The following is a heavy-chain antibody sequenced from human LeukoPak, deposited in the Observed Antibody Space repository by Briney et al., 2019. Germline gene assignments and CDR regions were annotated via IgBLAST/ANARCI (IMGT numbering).Heavy chain of an antibody. CDR2: IYYSGST. CDR1: GGSISSYY. Sequence: PSETLSLTCTVSGGSISSYYWSWIREPPGKGLEWIGYIYYSGSTNYNPSFKSRVTISVDMSKNQFSLKLSSVTAADTAVYYCARSGTMTTVIPFDYWGQGTLVTVSS. V-gene: IGHV4-59*08. D-gene: IGHD4-11*01. J-gene: IGHJ4*02. CDR3: ARSGTMTTVIPFDY.